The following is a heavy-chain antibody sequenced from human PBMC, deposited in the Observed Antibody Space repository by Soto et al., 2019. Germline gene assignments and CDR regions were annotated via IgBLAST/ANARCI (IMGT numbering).Heavy chain of an antibody. CDR1: GFTFSSYA. J-gene: IGHJ4*02. D-gene: IGHD1-26*01. V-gene: IGHV3-23*01. CDR3: ARPGSGSYYDY. Sequence: EVQLLESGGGLVQPGGSLRLSCAASGFTFSSYAMRWVRQAPVKGLEWVSAISGSGGSTYYADSVKGRFTIYRDNSKHTMYLHMNGLRAEDTAVYYCARPGSGSYYDYWGQGTLVTVSS. CDR2: ISGSGGST.